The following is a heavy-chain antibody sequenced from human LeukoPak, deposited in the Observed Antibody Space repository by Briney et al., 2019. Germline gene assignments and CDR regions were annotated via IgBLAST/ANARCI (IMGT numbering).Heavy chain of an antibody. CDR2: ISGSGGRT. CDR1: GFTFSSYA. V-gene: IGHV3-23*01. CDR3: AILPRRGYCSRTSCYAVDY. Sequence: GGSLRLSCAASGFTFSSYAMSWVRQAPGKGLEWVSAISGSGGRTYYADSVKGRFTISRDNSKNTLYLQMNSLRAEDTAVYYCAILPRRGYCSRTSCYAVDYWGQGTLVTVSS. D-gene: IGHD2-2*01. J-gene: IGHJ4*02.